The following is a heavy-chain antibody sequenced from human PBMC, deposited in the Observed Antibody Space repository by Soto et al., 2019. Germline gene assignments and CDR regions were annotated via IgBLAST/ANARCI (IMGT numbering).Heavy chain of an antibody. V-gene: IGHV3-33*01. CDR2: IWYDGSNK. CDR1: GFTFSSYG. J-gene: IGHJ4*02. D-gene: IGHD6-19*01. CDR3: ARRMDPGISSGWYGSGTLHY. Sequence: GGSLRLSCAASGFTFSSYGMHWVRQAPGKGLEWVAVIWYDGSNKYYADSVKGRFTISRDNSKNTLYLQMNSLRAEDTAVYYCARRMDPGISSGWYGSGTLHYWGQGTLVTVSS.